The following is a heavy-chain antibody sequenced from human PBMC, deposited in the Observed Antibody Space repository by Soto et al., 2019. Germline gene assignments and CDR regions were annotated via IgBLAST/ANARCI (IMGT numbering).Heavy chain of an antibody. CDR1: GFTFSSYS. CDR2: ISSSSSTI. D-gene: IGHD2-15*01. CDR3: ARWVAATAGPYYYYYMDV. V-gene: IGHV3-48*01. Sequence: GGSLRLSCAASGFTFSSYSMNWVRQAPGKGLEWVSYISSSSSTIYYADSVKGRFTISRDNAKNSLYLQMNSLRAEDTAVYYCARWVAATAGPYYYYYMDVWGKGTTVTVSS. J-gene: IGHJ6*03.